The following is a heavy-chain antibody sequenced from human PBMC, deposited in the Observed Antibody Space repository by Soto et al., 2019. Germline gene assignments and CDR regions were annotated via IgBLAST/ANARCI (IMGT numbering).Heavy chain of an antibody. Sequence: QVQLVESGGDLVKPGGSLRLSCAASGFTFSDYYMSWIRQAPGKGLEWFSYISGGGSSMYYADSVRGRFTISRDNAKNSLYLQMNSLRAEDTAVYYCARRAVAGRAFDVWGQGTMVTVSS. D-gene: IGHD6-19*01. CDR3: ARRAVAGRAFDV. CDR1: GFTFSDYY. V-gene: IGHV3-11*01. CDR2: ISGGGSSM. J-gene: IGHJ3*01.